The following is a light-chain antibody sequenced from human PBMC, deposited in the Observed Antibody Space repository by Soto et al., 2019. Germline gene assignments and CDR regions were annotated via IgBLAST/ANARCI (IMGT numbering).Light chain of an antibody. CDR3: QQYYSYPPWT. Sequence: AIQLTQFPSSLSASVGDRVTITCRASQGIRNDLGWYQQKSGRAPKLLIFGASTLQSGVPSRFSGSGSGTDFTLTISCLQSEDFATYYCQQYYSYPPWTFGQGTKVDIK. J-gene: IGKJ1*01. V-gene: IGKV1-6*01. CDR1: QGIRND. CDR2: GAS.